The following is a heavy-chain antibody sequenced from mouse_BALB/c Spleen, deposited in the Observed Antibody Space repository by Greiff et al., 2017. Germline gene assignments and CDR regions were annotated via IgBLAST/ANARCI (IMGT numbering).Heavy chain of an antibody. V-gene: IGHV3-2*02. D-gene: IGHD1-1*01. J-gene: IGHJ1*01. CDR3: ARPYYYYGSSWYFDV. CDR1: GYSITSDYA. Sequence: VQLKESGPGLVKPSQSLSLTCTVTGYSITSDYAWNWIRQFPGNKLEWMGYISYSGSTSYNPSLKSRISITRDTSKNQFFLQLNSVTTEDTATYYCARPYYYYGSSWYFDVWGAGTTVTVSS. CDR2: ISYSGST.